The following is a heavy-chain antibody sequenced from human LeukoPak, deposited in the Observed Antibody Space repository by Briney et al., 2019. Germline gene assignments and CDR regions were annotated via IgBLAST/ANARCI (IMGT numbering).Heavy chain of an antibody. CDR3: AGRVTGYSSGYVY. CDR1: GITFSNYA. V-gene: IGHV3-23*01. J-gene: IGHJ4*02. D-gene: IGHD5-18*01. Sequence: GGSLRLSRVASGITFSNYAVSWVRQAPDKGLDWVSVISGSAHKIRYADSVKGRFTISRDNSENIVYLQMNNLRAEDTAVYYCAGRVTGYSSGYVYWGQGTLVTVSS. CDR2: ISGSAHKI.